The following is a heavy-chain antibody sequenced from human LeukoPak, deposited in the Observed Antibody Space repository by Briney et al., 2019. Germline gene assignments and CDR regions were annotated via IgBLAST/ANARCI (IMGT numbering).Heavy chain of an antibody. CDR1: GFTFDDYG. V-gene: IGHV3-21*01. CDR3: ARTTDTAMGYYFDY. J-gene: IGHJ4*02. D-gene: IGHD5-18*01. Sequence: PGGSLRLSCAASGFTFDDYGMSWVRQAPGKGLEWVSSISSSSSYIYYADSVKGRFTISRDNAKNSLYLQMNSLRAEDTAVYYCARTTDTAMGYYFDYWGQGTLVTVSS. CDR2: ISSSSSYI.